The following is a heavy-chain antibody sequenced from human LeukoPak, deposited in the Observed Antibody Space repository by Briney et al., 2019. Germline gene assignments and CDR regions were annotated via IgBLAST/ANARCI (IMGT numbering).Heavy chain of an antibody. J-gene: IGHJ3*01. Sequence: GGSLRLSCAASGFIFSSHGMNWVRQAPGKGLEWVSGISPSGDITYYADSVKGRFTISRDNSKNTLYLQMNSLRAEDTALYYCARARTSATYYNYAFDVWGQGTMVTVSS. CDR3: ARARTSATYYNYAFDV. D-gene: IGHD1-26*01. CDR1: GFIFSSHG. CDR2: ISPSGDIT. V-gene: IGHV3-23*01.